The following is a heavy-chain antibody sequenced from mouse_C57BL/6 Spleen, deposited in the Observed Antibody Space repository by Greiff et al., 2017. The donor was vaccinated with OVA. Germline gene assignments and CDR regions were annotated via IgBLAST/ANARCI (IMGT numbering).Heavy chain of an antibody. CDR2: INPNNGGT. J-gene: IGHJ2*01. D-gene: IGHD2-4*01. CDR1: GYTFTDYY. V-gene: IGHV1-26*01. Sequence: EVQLQQSGPELVKPGASVKISCKASGYTFTDYYMNWVKQSHGKSLEWIGDINPNNGGTSYNQKFKGKATLTVDKSSSTAYMELRSLTSEDSAVYYCARVDYYDYDDGVDYWGQGTTLTVSS. CDR3: ARVDYYDYDDGVDY.